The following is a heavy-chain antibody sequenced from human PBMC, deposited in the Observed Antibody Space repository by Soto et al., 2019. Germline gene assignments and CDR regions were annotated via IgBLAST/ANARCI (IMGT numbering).Heavy chain of an antibody. Sequence: VQLVESGGDLVKPGGSLRLSCAASGYTFSDYYMSWIRQAPGKGLEWISYIDTSGTKIYYADSVKGRFTITRDNAKNSLYLEMNSRRDEDTAVYYCASHYDMWSGYLSPVDYWGQGTLVTVSS. J-gene: IGHJ4*02. CDR3: ASHYDMWSGYLSPVDY. CDR1: GYTFSDYY. D-gene: IGHD3-3*01. CDR2: IDTSGTKI. V-gene: IGHV3-11*01.